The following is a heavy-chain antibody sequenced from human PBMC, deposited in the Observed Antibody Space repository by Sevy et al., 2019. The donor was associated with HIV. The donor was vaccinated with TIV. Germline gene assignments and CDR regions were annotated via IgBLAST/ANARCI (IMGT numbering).Heavy chain of an antibody. CDR1: GFTNDFW. D-gene: IGHD5-18*01. CDR2: IKQDGSEM. J-gene: IGHJ4*02. CDR3: TRDCSYGYFDS. Sequence: GGYLRLSCSASGFTNDFWMSWVRQAPGKALEWVANIKQDGSEMFYVDSVEGRFIISRDNAKNSIYLQMNTLRVDDTAVYYCTRDCSYGYFDSWGQGTLVSVSS. V-gene: IGHV3-7*01.